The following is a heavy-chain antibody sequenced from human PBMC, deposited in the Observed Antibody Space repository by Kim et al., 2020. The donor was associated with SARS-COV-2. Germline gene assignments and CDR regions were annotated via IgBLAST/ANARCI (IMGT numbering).Heavy chain of an antibody. J-gene: IGHJ4*01. CDR3: AKGQSGKSHERYPDY. V-gene: IGHV3-23*01. CDR2: VSAAGLRT. D-gene: IGHD1-26*01. Sequence: GGSLRLSCAASGYTFSSYAMTWVRQAPGKGLEWVAAVSAAGLRTYYADSLKGRFTISRANSKNTVNLQMNSMRPEDSAVYYCAKGQSGKSHERYPDYWG. CDR1: GYTFSSYA.